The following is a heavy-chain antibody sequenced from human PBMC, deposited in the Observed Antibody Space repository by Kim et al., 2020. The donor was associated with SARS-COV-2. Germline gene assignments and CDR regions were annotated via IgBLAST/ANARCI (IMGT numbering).Heavy chain of an antibody. CDR3: AKDVLSVHYYYGMDV. Sequence: DSVKGRFTVSRDNSKNLVYLQMTSLRAEDTAVYYCAKDVLSVHYYYGMDVWGQGTTVDVSS. D-gene: IGHD3-3*01. V-gene: IGHV3-33*06. J-gene: IGHJ6*02.